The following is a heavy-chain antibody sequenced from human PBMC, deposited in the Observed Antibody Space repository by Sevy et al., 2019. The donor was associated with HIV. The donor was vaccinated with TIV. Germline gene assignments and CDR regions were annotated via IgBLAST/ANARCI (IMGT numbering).Heavy chain of an antibody. D-gene: IGHD3-22*01. CDR3: ARDRLSGYYRFDY. Sequence: SETLSLACTVSGGSISSGDYYWSWIRQRPGKGLEWIGYIYYSGSTYYNPSLKSRVTISVDTSKNQFSLKLSSVTAADTAVYYSARDRLSGYYRFDYWGQGTLVTVSS. V-gene: IGHV4-30-4*01. CDR1: GGSISSGDYY. J-gene: IGHJ4*02. CDR2: IYYSGST.